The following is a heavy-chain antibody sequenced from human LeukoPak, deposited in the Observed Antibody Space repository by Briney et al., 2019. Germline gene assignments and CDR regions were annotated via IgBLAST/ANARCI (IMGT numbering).Heavy chain of an antibody. D-gene: IGHD2-2*01. CDR1: GGSFSGYY. V-gene: IGHV4-34*01. CDR2: INHSGST. Sequence: SETPSLTCAVYGGSFSGYYWSWIRQPPGKGLEWIGEINHSGSTNYNPSLKSRVTISVDTSKNQFSLKLSSVTAADTAVYYCARGLQLLGYCSSTSCYAGNYWGQGTLVTVSS. J-gene: IGHJ4*02. CDR3: ARGLQLLGYCSSTSCYAGNY.